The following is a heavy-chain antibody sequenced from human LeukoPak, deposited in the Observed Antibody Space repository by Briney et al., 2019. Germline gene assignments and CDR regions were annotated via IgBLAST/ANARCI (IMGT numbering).Heavy chain of an antibody. D-gene: IGHD6-19*01. CDR2: IKQDGSEK. J-gene: IGHJ1*01. CDR1: GFTFANYW. V-gene: IGHV3-7*01. Sequence: GGSLRLSCAASGFTFANYWMSWVRQAPGKGLEWVANIKQDGSEKYYVDSVKGRFTISGDNAKNSLYLQMNSLRAEDTAVYYCTRDGSGWSQHWGQGTLVTVSS. CDR3: TRDGSGWSQH.